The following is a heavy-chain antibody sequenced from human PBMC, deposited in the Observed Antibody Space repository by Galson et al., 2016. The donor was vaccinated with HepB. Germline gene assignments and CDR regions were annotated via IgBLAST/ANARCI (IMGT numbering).Heavy chain of an antibody. CDR1: GFTLSRYA. J-gene: IGHJ4*02. CDR2: ISNRGDNI. CDR3: AKRGGLDYYFDY. V-gene: IGHV3-23*01. Sequence: SLRLSCAASGFTLSRYAMSWVRQAPGKGLEWVSAISNRGDNIFYADSVKGRFTISNDTSRNTLYLQMNSLRAEGTAVFYCAKRGGLDYYFDYWGQGTLVTVSS. D-gene: IGHD3-16*01.